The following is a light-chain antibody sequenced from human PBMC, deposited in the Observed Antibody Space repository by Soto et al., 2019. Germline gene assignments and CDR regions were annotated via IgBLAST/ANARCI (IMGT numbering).Light chain of an antibody. J-gene: IGKJ1*01. CDR3: QQYTNYPWT. CDR1: QSISSW. Sequence: DIQMTQSPPTLTASVGDRVTISCRASQSISSWLAWYQQRPGKAPNLLIYDVSSLESGVPSRFSGSGSGTEFTLTISSLQPDDFATYYYQQYTNYPWTFGQGTKVDIK. V-gene: IGKV1-5*01. CDR2: DVS.